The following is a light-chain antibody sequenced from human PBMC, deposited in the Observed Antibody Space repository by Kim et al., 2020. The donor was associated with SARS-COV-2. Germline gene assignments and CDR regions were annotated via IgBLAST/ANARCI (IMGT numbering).Light chain of an antibody. CDR1: QTVSRSY. Sequence: SPGERATLSCRASQTVSRSYLAWYQQKPGQAPRLLIHGASNRATGIPDRFSGSESGTDFTLTISGLDPEDFAVYYCQQYADPPLTFGQGTKVDIK. V-gene: IGKV3-20*01. J-gene: IGKJ1*01. CDR2: GAS. CDR3: QQYADPPLT.